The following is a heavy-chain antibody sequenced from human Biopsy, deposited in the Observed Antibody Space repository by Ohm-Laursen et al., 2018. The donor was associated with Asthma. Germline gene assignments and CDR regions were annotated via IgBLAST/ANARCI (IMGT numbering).Heavy chain of an antibody. J-gene: IGHJ3*02. CDR1: GYTFINYA. CDR3: ARTYYDFLTGQVNDAFAI. D-gene: IGHD3-9*01. CDR2: INAGNGNT. Sequence: ASVKVSCKASGYTFINYAIHWVRQAPGQRLEWMGWINAGNGNTKYSQKFQGRVTITRDTSASTAYMDLSSLRSEGTAVYYCARTYYDFLTGQVNDAFAIRGQGTVVTVSS. V-gene: IGHV1-3*01.